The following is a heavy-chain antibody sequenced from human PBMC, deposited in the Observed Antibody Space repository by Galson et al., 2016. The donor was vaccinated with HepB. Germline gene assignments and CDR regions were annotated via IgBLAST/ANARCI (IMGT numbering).Heavy chain of an antibody. Sequence: SLRLSCAASGFTVSSFAMYWVRQDPGKELEWVAVLSYDGSNNYYEDSVKGRITISRDNSNNTLYLKMDSLRPEDTAVYYCAGDLRIFGVVIGYYYGVDGWGQGTTVIVSS. J-gene: IGHJ6*02. V-gene: IGHV3-30*04. D-gene: IGHD3-3*01. CDR2: LSYDGSNN. CDR1: GFTVSSFA. CDR3: AGDLRIFGVVIGYYYGVDG.